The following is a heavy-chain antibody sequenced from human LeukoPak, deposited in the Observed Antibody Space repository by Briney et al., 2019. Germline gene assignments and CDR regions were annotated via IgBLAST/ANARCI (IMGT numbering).Heavy chain of an antibody. V-gene: IGHV1-69*04. D-gene: IGHD3-10*01. Sequence: SVKVSCKASGGTFSSYAISWVRQAPGQGLEWMGRIIPILGIANYAQKFQGRVTITADESTSTAYMELTSLRSEDTAVYFCAREGTYSASGSQNRRSRAFDVWGQGTMVTVSS. CDR1: GGTFSSYA. J-gene: IGHJ3*01. CDR2: IIPILGIA. CDR3: AREGTYSASGSQNRRSRAFDV.